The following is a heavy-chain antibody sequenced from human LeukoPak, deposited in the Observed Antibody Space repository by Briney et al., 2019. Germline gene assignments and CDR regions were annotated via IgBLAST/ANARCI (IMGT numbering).Heavy chain of an antibody. D-gene: IGHD3-3*01. CDR1: GFTFSSYA. CDR2: ISYDGSNK. CDR3: ASRYDFWSGYPDFDY. V-gene: IGHV3-30-3*01. J-gene: IGHJ4*02. Sequence: GGSLRLSCAASGFTFSSYAMHWVRQAPGKGLEWVAVISYDGSNKYYADSVKGRFTISRDNSKNTLYLQMNSLRAEDTAVYYCASRYDFWSGYPDFDYWGQGTLVTVS.